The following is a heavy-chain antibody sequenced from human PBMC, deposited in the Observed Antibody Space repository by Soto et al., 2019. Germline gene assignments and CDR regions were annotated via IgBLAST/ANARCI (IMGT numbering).Heavy chain of an antibody. J-gene: IGHJ5*02. Sequence: ETLSLTCTISGGAIGSHYWTWIRQPAGKGLEWIGRIYSSGSTQCNPSLQSRVTMSLDTSKNQFSLRLESVTAADTAVYYCARGQRFSDWFDPWGQGTLVTVSS. V-gene: IGHV4-4*07. CDR3: ARGQRFSDWFDP. CDR1: GGAIGSHY. D-gene: IGHD3-3*01. CDR2: IYSSGST.